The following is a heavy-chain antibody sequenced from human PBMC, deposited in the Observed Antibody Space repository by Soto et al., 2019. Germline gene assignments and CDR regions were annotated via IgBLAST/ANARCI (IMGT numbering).Heavy chain of an antibody. CDR3: ARGAEYCSSTSCYIAY. V-gene: IGHV3-30-3*01. D-gene: IGHD2-2*02. Sequence: QVQLVESGGGVVQPGRSLRLSCAASGFTFSSYAMHWVRQAPGKGLEWVAVISYDGSNKYYADSVKGRFTISRDNSKNTLYLQMNSLRAEDTAVYYCARGAEYCSSTSCYIAYWGQGTLVTVSS. J-gene: IGHJ4*02. CDR1: GFTFSSYA. CDR2: ISYDGSNK.